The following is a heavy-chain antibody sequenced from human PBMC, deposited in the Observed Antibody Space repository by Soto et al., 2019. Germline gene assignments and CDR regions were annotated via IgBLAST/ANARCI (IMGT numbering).Heavy chain of an antibody. V-gene: IGHV3-30-3*01. Sequence: GGSLRLSCAASGFTFTSYAMHWVRQAPGKGLEWVAVISYAGTEKYYADSVKGRFTISRDNAKNTLYLQMNSLRAEDTAVYYCARDTLRFGYFDYWGQGTLVTVSS. D-gene: IGHD3-3*01. J-gene: IGHJ4*02. CDR3: ARDTLRFGYFDY. CDR2: ISYAGTEK. CDR1: GFTFTSYA.